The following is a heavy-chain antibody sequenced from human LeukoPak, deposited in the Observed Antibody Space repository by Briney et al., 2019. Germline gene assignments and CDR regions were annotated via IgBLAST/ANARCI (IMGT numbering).Heavy chain of an antibody. CDR3: ARDEGYSYGYFNY. V-gene: IGHV3-21*01. CDR2: ISSSSSYI. Sequence: PGGSLRLSCAASGFTVSSNYMSWVRQAPGKGLEWVSSISSSSSYIYYADSVKGRFTISRDNAKNSLYLQMNSLRAEDTAVYYCARDEGYSYGYFNYWGQGTLVTVSS. J-gene: IGHJ4*02. D-gene: IGHD5-18*01. CDR1: GFTVSSNY.